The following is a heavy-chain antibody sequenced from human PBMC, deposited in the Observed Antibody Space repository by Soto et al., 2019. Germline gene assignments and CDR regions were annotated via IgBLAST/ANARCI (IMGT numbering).Heavy chain of an antibody. CDR1: GYTFTSYG. J-gene: IGHJ5*02. CDR2: ISAYNGNT. D-gene: IGHD6-19*01. Sequence: ASVKVSCKASGYTFTSYGISWVRQAPGQGLEWMGWISAYNGNTNYAQKLQGRVTMTTDTSTSTAYMELRSLRSDDTAVYYCERCIAVAGTFWFDPWGQGTLVTVSS. V-gene: IGHV1-18*01. CDR3: ERCIAVAGTFWFDP.